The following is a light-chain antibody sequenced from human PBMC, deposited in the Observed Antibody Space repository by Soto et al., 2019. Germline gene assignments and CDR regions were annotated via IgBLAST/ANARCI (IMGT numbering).Light chain of an antibody. Sequence: EILMTQSPATLSVSPGERATLSCRASQHIGNNLAWYQQKPGQTPRLLIYGASTRASGVPARFSGSGSGTEFTLTISSLQSEDFAVYYCQQYNIWYTFGQRTKLETK. J-gene: IGKJ2*01. CDR1: QHIGNN. CDR2: GAS. CDR3: QQYNIWYT. V-gene: IGKV3-15*01.